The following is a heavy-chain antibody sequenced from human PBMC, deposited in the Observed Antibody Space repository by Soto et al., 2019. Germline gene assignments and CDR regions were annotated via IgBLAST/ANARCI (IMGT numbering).Heavy chain of an antibody. CDR1: GFSASATY. CDR2: IYSGGSA. CDR3: ARGEEWGWRQYFDL. J-gene: IGHJ4*02. Sequence: EVQLVESGGDLILPGGSLRLSCAASGFSASATYMSWVRQAPGKGLEWVSVIYSGGSASYADSVKGRFTISRDHSKNRVDLQMNNMRADDTGVYYCARGEEWGWRQYFDLWGQGTPVTVSS. V-gene: IGHV3-53*01. D-gene: IGHD3-3*01.